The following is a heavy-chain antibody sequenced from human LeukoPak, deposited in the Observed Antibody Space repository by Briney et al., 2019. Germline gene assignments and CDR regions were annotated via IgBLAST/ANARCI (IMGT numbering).Heavy chain of an antibody. D-gene: IGHD2-15*01. Sequence: ASVKVSCKASGYTFTSYHLHWVRQPPGQGLEWMGIINSNGGTKNNAHKFHGRAIMTNDTYTHTVYIALSSLTSDDTTGYYCARVHCSGGSCFPYNCLDPWRQGTLVSVFS. CDR2: INSNGGTK. CDR1: GYTFTSYH. CDR3: ARVHCSGGSCFPYNCLDP. V-gene: IGHV1-46*01. J-gene: IGHJ5*02.